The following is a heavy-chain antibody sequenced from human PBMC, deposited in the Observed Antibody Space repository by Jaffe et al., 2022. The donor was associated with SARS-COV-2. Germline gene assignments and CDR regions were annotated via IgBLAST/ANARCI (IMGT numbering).Heavy chain of an antibody. D-gene: IGHD6-19*01. Sequence: EVQLVESGGGFVQPGGSLRLSCAASGFTFSSYWMSWVRQAPGKGLEWVANIKEDGSEKYYVDSVKGRFTISRDNAKSSLYLQMNSLTTEDTAVYFCARDQKVSRIGVAGIRHHYSWFDPWGQGTLVTVSS. CDR1: GFTFSSYW. CDR2: IKEDGSEK. CDR3: ARDQKVSRIGVAGIRHHYSWFDP. J-gene: IGHJ5*02. V-gene: IGHV3-7*03.